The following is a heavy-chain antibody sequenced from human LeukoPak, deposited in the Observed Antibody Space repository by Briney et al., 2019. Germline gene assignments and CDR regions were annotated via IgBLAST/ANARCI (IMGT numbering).Heavy chain of an antibody. D-gene: IGHD2-15*01. V-gene: IGHV4-59*01. Sequence: PSETLSLTCTVSGGSISSYYWSWIRQPPGKGLEWIGYIYYSGSTNYNPSLKSRVTISVDTSKNQFSLKLSSVTAVDTAVYYCARDRRSGKLAYFDYWGQGTLVTVSS. CDR3: ARDRRSGKLAYFDY. J-gene: IGHJ4*02. CDR2: IYYSGST. CDR1: GGSISSYY.